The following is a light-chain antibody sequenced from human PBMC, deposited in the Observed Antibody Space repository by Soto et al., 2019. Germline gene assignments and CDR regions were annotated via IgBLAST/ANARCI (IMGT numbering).Light chain of an antibody. Sequence: DLPLTQSPSFLSASVGDRVTITCRASQGISSYLAWYQQKPGKAPKLLIYAASTLQSGVPSRFSGSGSGTEFTLTISSLQPEDFATYYCQQLNSYPPWTFGQGTKLEIK. CDR2: AAS. CDR1: QGISSY. V-gene: IGKV1-9*01. CDR3: QQLNSYPPWT. J-gene: IGKJ2*02.